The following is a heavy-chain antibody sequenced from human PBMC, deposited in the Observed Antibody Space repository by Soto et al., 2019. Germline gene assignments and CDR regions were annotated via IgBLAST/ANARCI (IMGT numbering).Heavy chain of an antibody. CDR3: ARELRTKYCSSTSCYGYYGSGPMGDY. J-gene: IGHJ4*02. Sequence: ASVKVSCKASGYTFTGYYMHWVRQAPGQGLEWMGWINPNSGGTNYAQKFQGWVTMTRDTSISTAYMELSRLRSDDTAVYYCARELRTKYCSSTSCYGYYGSGPMGDYWGQGTLVTVSS. V-gene: IGHV1-2*04. CDR2: INPNSGGT. CDR1: GYTFTGYY. D-gene: IGHD2-2*01.